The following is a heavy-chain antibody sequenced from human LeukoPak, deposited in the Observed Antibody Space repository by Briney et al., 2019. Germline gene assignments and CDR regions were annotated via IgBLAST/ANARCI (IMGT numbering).Heavy chain of an antibody. V-gene: IGHV3-33*01. Sequence: GGSLRLSCAASGFTFSSYGMHWVRQAPGKGLEWVAVIWYDESNKYYADSVKGRFTISRDNSKNTLYLQMNSLRAVDTAVYYCARPYSNYAWCFDYWGQGTLVTVSS. CDR2: IWYDESNK. J-gene: IGHJ4*02. CDR3: ARPYSNYAWCFDY. CDR1: GFTFSSYG. D-gene: IGHD4-11*01.